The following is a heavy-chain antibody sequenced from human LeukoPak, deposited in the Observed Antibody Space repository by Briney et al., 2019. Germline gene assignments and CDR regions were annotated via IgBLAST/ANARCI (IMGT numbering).Heavy chain of an antibody. CDR3: ARRNPLAYDAFDI. CDR1: GYSFTSYW. V-gene: IGHV5-51*01. J-gene: IGHJ3*02. CDR2: IYPGDSDT. D-gene: IGHD3-3*02. Sequence: GESLKISCKGSGYSFTSYWIGWVRQMPGKGLEWMGIIYPGDSDTRYSPSFQGQVTISADKSISTAYLQWSSLKVSDTAIYYCARRNPLAYDAFDIWGQGTMITVSA.